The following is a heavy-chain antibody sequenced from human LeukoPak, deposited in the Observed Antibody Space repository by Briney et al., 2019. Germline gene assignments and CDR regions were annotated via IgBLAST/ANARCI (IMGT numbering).Heavy chain of an antibody. J-gene: IGHJ4*02. CDR2: INSSGSI. D-gene: IGHD3-10*01. Sequence: SETLSLTCAVYGGSSSGYYWSWIRQPPGKGLEWIGEINSSGSINYNPSLKSRVTISVDMSKNQFSLKLSSVTAADTAMYYCARDARFGELVDYWGQGTLVTVYS. CDR3: ARDARFGELVDY. CDR1: GGSSSGYY. V-gene: IGHV4-34*01.